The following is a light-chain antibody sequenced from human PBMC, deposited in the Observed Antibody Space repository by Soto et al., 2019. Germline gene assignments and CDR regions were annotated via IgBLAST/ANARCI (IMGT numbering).Light chain of an antibody. CDR2: GAS. CDR3: QQYNNWWT. Sequence: EIVMTQSPATLSVSPGERATLSCRASQSVSGNLAWYQQKPGQAPRLLIYGASSRATGIPARFSGSGSGTEFTLSISRLQSEDFAVYYCQQYNNWWTFGQGTKVEI. J-gene: IGKJ1*01. V-gene: IGKV3-15*01. CDR1: QSVSGN.